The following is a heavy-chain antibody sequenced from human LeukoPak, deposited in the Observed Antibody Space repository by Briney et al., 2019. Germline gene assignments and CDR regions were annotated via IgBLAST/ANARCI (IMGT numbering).Heavy chain of an antibody. CDR3: AKDVGKWESLHFFDY. CDR2: ISGSGAST. J-gene: IGHJ4*02. Sequence: GGSLRLSCLTSGFTLRTNAMSWVRQAPGKGLEWISGISGSGASTYYADSVKGRFTISRDDSRNTLYLQMNSLRGDDTAVYYCAKDVGKWESLHFFDYWGQRTLVTVSS. D-gene: IGHD1-26*01. CDR1: GFTLRTNA. V-gene: IGHV3-23*01.